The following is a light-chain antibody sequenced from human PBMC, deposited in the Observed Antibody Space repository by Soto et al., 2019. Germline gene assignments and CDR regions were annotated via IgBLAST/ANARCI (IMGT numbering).Light chain of an antibody. CDR3: SSYVGTNSYV. CDR2: EVS. V-gene: IGLV2-8*01. J-gene: IGLJ1*01. Sequence: QSALTQPPSASGSPGQSVTISCTGTSSEVGGYDYVSWYKQHPGKAPKLMIYEVSKRPSGVPDRFSGSKSGNTAALTVSGLQAEDVAEYYCSSYVGTNSYVFGTGTKVTVL. CDR1: SSEVGGYDY.